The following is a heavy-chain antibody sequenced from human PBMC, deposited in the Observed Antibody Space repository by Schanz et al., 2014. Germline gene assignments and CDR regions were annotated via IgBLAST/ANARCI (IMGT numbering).Heavy chain of an antibody. V-gene: IGHV3-9*01. CDR2: IPWNGAAI. Sequence: EVQLLESGGGLVQPGGSLRLSCAASTFTFDHYAMHWVRQAPGKGLEWVSNIPWNGAAIGYAGSVRGRFTISRDNAKNSLYLQMNSLRAEDTALYYCAKGSRSGSKVMDVWGKGTTVTVSS. CDR3: AKGSRSGSKVMDV. D-gene: IGHD3-10*01. J-gene: IGHJ6*03. CDR1: TFTFDHYA.